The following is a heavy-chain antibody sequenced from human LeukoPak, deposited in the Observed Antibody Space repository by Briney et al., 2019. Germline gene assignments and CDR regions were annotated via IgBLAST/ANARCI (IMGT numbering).Heavy chain of an antibody. Sequence: SVKVSCKASGGTFSSYAISWVRQAPGQGLEWMGGIIPIFGTANYAQKFQGRVTITADESTSTAYMELRSLRSDDTAVYYCARVIAVAGLYYFDYWGQGTLVTVSS. CDR1: GGTFSSYA. J-gene: IGHJ4*02. V-gene: IGHV1-69*13. CDR2: IIPIFGTA. D-gene: IGHD6-19*01. CDR3: ARVIAVAGLYYFDY.